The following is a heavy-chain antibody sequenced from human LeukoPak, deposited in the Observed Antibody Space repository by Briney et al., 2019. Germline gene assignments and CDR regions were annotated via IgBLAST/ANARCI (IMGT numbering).Heavy chain of an antibody. V-gene: IGHV3-23*01. CDR1: GFTFSSYA. CDR2: VNGNGGST. D-gene: IGHD3-16*02. CDR3: AKSLYGGCDY. Sequence: GGSLRLSCAASGFTFSSYAMSWVRQAPGKGLEWVSGVNGNGGSTSYADSVKGRLTIFRDNSKNTVYLQMNSLRVEDTAVYYCAKSLYGGCDYWGQGTVVTVSS. J-gene: IGHJ4*02.